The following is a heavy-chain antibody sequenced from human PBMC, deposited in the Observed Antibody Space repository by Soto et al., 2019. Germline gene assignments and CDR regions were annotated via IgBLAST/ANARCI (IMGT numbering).Heavy chain of an antibody. J-gene: IGHJ6*02. Sequence: QVQLVQSGAELKKTGSSVKVSCRASGDTFSSYAVNWVRQAPGRGLEWMGRIITVLGTTDYAQNFKGRLTITAEKSTKTVYMELSSLRYEDTAVYYFDRRRYCGYDCYHKHYYGMDVWGQGTTVTVAS. CDR2: IITVLGTT. V-gene: IGHV1-69*08. CDR3: DRRRYCGYDCYHKHYYGMDV. CDR1: GDTFSSYA. D-gene: IGHD2-21*01.